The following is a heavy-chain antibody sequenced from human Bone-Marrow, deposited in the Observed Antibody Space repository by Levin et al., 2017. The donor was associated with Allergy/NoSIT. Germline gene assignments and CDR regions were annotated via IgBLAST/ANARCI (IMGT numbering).Heavy chain of an antibody. CDR1: GGTFSNFA. D-gene: IGHD2-8*01. CDR2: ILPIYGTT. V-gene: IGHV1-69*13. CDR3: ARGRGAVSGGIVLVPNDSFDL. J-gene: IGHJ3*01. Sequence: SVKVSCKASGGTFSNFAINWVRQAPGQGFEWMGGILPIYGTTISAQKFKDRVTISADESTTTVSMELSSLSSEDTAVYYCARGRGAVSGGIVLVPNDSFDLWGQGTMVTVSS.